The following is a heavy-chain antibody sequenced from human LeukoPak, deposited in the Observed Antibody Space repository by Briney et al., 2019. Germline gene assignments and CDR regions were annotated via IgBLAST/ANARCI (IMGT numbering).Heavy chain of an antibody. D-gene: IGHD3-22*01. V-gene: IGHV4-4*07. J-gene: IGHJ4*02. CDR2: IYTSGST. CDR1: GGSISSYY. Sequence: SETLSLTCTVSGGSISSYYWSWIRQPAGKGLGWIGRIYTSGSTNYNPSLKSRVTMSVGTSKNQFSLKLSSVTAADTAVYYCASRPYYYDSSGYSVWGQGTLVTVSS. CDR3: ASRPYYYDSSGYSV.